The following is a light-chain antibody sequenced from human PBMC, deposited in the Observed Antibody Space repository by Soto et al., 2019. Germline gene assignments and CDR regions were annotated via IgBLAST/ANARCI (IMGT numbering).Light chain of an antibody. CDR2: EVS. V-gene: IGLV2-8*01. CDR3: SSYAGSSTWV. CDR1: SSDVGGYNY. Sequence: QSAPTQPPSASGSPGQSATISCTGTSSDVGGYNYVSWYQQYPGKAPKLMIYEVSKRPSGVPDRFSGSKSGNTASLTVSGLQPEDEADYYGSSYAGSSTWVFGGGTKLTVI. J-gene: IGLJ2*01.